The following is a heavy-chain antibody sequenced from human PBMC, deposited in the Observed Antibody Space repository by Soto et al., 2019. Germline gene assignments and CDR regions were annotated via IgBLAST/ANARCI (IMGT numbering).Heavy chain of an antibody. CDR1: GFTFSSFG. Sequence: GGPLRLSCAAAGFTFSSFGMHWVRQAPDKGLEWVSAISDDGDNTYYADSVKGRFTISRDNSKNTLYLQMNSLRAEDTAVYYCAKNRGYCSGGSCYAEYWGQAILVTVSS. CDR2: ISDDGDNT. CDR3: AKNRGYCSGGSCYAEY. V-gene: IGHV3-23*01. J-gene: IGHJ4*02. D-gene: IGHD2-15*01.